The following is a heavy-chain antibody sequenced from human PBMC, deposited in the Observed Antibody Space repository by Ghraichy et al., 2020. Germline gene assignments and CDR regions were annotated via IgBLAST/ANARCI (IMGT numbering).Heavy chain of an antibody. CDR2: ISSSSSYI. J-gene: IGHJ5*02. V-gene: IGHV3-21*01. CDR1: GFTFSSYS. CDR3: ARFLYGLGSWTWGTEPYNWFDP. Sequence: GGSLRLSCAASGFTFSSYSMNWVRQAPGKGLEWVSSISSSSSYIYYADSVKGRFTISRDNAKNSLYLQMNSLRAEDTAVYYCARFLYGLGSWTWGTEPYNWFDPWGQGTLVTVSS. D-gene: IGHD3-10*01.